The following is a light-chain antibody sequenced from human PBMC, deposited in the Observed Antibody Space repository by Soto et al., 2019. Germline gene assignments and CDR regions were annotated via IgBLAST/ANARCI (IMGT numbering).Light chain of an antibody. CDR2: GAS. V-gene: IGKV3-20*01. Sequence: EIMLTQSPGTLALSPGESTTLSCRASQSVSSSYLAWYQQKPGQAPRLLIYGASSRATGIPDRFSGSGSGTDFTLTISRLEPEDFAVYYCQQYGSSGTFGQGTKVDIK. CDR3: QQYGSSGT. CDR1: QSVSSSY. J-gene: IGKJ1*01.